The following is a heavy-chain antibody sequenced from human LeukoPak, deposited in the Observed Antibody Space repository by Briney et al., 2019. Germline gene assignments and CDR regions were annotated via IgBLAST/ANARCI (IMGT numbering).Heavy chain of an antibody. CDR3: ARDLSRGFDP. CDR1: GGSFSGYY. V-gene: IGHV4-34*01. CDR2: INHSGST. J-gene: IGHJ5*02. Sequence: SETLSLTCAVCGGSFSGYYWSWIRQPPGKGLEWIGEINHSGSTNYNPSLKSRVTISVDTSKNQFSLKLSSVTAADTAVYYCARDLSRGFDPWGQGTLVTVSS. D-gene: IGHD2/OR15-2a*01.